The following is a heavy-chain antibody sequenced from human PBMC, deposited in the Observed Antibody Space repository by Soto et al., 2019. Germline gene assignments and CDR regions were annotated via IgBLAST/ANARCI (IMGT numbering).Heavy chain of an antibody. J-gene: IGHJ4*02. CDR3: AREGMSRPRWVFDY. V-gene: IGHV3-64*01. CDR2: ISTNGDST. CDR1: GFTFGSYP. Sequence: EVQLVESGGGLVQPGGSLGLSCAAPGFTFGSYPMHWVRQAPGKGLEYVSAISTNGDSTFYANSVKGRFTISRDNSKNTLYLQMGSLRAEDMGVYYCAREGMSRPRWVFDYWGQGTLVTASS. D-gene: IGHD6-13*01.